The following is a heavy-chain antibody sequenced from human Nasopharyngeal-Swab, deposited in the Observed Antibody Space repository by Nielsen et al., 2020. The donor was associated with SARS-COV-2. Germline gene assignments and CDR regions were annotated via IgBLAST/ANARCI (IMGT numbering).Heavy chain of an antibody. CDR1: GFTFSSYW. CDR3: ARARAAGRNNWFDP. J-gene: IGHJ5*02. V-gene: IGHV3-7*01. Sequence: GESLKISCAASGFTFSSYWMSWVRQAPGKGLEWVANIKQDGSEKYYVDSVKGRFTISRDNAKNSLYLQMNSLRAGDTAVYYCARARAAGRNNWFDPWGQGTLVTVSS. D-gene: IGHD6-13*01. CDR2: IKQDGSEK.